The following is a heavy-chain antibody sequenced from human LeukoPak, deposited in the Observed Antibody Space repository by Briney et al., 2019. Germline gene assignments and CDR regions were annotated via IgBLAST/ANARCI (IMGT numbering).Heavy chain of an antibody. Sequence: GGSLRLSCAASGFTFSSYAMHWVRQAPGKGLEYVSAISSNGGSTYYANSVKGRFTISRDNSKNTLYLQMGSLRAEDMAVYYCARMDRGAFDIWGQGTMVTASS. J-gene: IGHJ3*02. V-gene: IGHV3-64*01. CDR1: GFTFSSYA. CDR2: ISSNGGST. D-gene: IGHD3-10*01. CDR3: ARMDRGAFDI.